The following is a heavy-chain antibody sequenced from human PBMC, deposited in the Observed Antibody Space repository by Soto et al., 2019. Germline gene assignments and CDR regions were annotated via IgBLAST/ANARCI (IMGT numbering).Heavy chain of an antibody. CDR2: ISSYNGNT. V-gene: IGHV1-18*04. J-gene: IGHJ4*01. CDR1: GCTFTTCG. D-gene: IGHD3-9*01. Sequence: ASVKASCKASGCTFTTCGMNWVRQAPGRGLECMVCISSYNGNTNYAQKLQGRVTMTTDTSTSTAYMELRSLRSDDTAVYYCARERLPAYYDILTGYYHPEVFDYWG. CDR3: ARERLPAYYDILTGYYHPEVFDY.